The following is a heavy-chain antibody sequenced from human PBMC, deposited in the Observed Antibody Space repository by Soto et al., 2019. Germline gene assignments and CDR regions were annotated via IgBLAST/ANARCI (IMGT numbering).Heavy chain of an antibody. CDR2: ISGSGGST. D-gene: IGHD5-12*01. Sequence: PGGSLRLSCAASGFTFSIYAMSWVRQAPGKGLEWVSVISGSGGSTYYADSVKGRFTISRDNSKNTLYLQMNSLRAEDTAVYYCTRPKNELRFYSYNGIDVWGQGTTVTVSS. V-gene: IGHV3-23*01. CDR1: GFTFSIYA. CDR3: TRPKNELRFYSYNGIDV. J-gene: IGHJ6*02.